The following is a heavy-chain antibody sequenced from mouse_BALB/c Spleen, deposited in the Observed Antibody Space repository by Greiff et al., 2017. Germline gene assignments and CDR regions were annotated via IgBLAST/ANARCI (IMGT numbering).Heavy chain of an antibody. CDR3: TRTSLYYGNYGAMDY. CDR1: GYTFTSYW. D-gene: IGHD2-1*01. J-gene: IGHJ4*01. CDR2: IYPSDSYT. Sequence: QVQLQQPGAELVRPGASVKLSCKASGYTFTSYWINWVKQRPGQGLEWIGNIYPSDSYTNYNQKFKDKATLTVDKSSSTAYMQLSSPTSEDSAVYYCTRTSLYYGNYGAMDYWGQGTSVTVSA. V-gene: IGHV1-69*02.